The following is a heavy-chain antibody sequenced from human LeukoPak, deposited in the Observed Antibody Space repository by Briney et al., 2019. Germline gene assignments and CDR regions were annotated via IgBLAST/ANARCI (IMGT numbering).Heavy chain of an antibody. J-gene: IGHJ5*02. CDR3: ARVSAPFGVLDQTWFDP. V-gene: IGHV1-18*01. CDR1: GYIFSSYG. D-gene: IGHD3-3*01. Sequence: ASVKVSCKASGYIFSSYGVNWVRQAPGQGLEWMGWINTYKGDTKYAPRFQGRVTMTTDTSTSTAYMELRSLTSDDTAVYYCARVSAPFGVLDQTWFDPWGQGTQVTVSS. CDR2: INTYKGDT.